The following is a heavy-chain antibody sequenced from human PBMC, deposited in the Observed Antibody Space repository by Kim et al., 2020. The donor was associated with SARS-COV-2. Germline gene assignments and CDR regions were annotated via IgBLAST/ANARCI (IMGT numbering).Heavy chain of an antibody. Sequence: GGSLRLSCAASGFSFSDYVMTWIRQAPGKGLEWVSYISSSGSAINYEDSVKGRFTISRDNAKNSLYLQMNSLRAEDTAVYYCARGGWVTKLDYWGQGTLVTVSS. CDR1: GFSFSDYV. CDR3: ARGGWVTKLDY. V-gene: IGHV3-11*01. D-gene: IGHD3-16*01. CDR2: ISSSGSAI. J-gene: IGHJ4*02.